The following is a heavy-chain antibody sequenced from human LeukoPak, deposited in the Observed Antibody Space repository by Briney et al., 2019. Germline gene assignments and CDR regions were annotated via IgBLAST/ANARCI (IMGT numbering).Heavy chain of an antibody. D-gene: IGHD1-26*01. CDR1: GFTFNNYW. CDR2: IKQDGSEK. Sequence: GGSLRLSCAASGFTFNNYWMSWVRQAPGKGMEWVANIKQDGSEKYYVDSVKGRFTISRDNAKNSLYLQMNSLRAEDTSVYYCARDGGREGGQGTLVTVSS. V-gene: IGHV3-7*01. CDR3: ARDGGRE. J-gene: IGHJ4*02.